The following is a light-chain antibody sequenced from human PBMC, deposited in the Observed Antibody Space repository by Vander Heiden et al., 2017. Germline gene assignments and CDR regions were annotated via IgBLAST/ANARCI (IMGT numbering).Light chain of an antibody. J-gene: IGKJ4*01. CDR2: AAS. CDR3: QQSSSDAPLT. CDR1: PSIRNY. Sequence: DIQVTPAPSSLFASVGDTVPIPCRPSPSIRNYSTWYVQRRGKAPELLLYAASSVPRGVPARFSGSGSGTDFTLTISSMKPEDYATDDGQQSSSDAPLTFGAGTKVEIE. V-gene: IGKV1-39*01.